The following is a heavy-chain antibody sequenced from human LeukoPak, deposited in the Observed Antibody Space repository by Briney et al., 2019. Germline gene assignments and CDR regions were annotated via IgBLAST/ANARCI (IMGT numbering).Heavy chain of an antibody. V-gene: IGHV3-23*01. CDR2: ISGSVGNT. CDR3: ASTEASDYVWGSYRFSN. D-gene: IGHD3-16*02. CDR1: GSTFSSYA. Sequence: GGSLRLSCAASGSTFSSYAMSWVRQAPGKGREWVSSISGSVGNTFYADSVKGRFTISRDNSKNKLYLQMNRLRAEDTGVYYCASTEASDYVWGSYRFSNWGQGTLVTVSS. J-gene: IGHJ4*02.